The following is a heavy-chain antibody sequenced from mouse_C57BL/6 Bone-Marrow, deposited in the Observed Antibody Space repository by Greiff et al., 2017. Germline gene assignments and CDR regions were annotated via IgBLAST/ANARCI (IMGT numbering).Heavy chain of an antibody. CDR2: IRNKANGYTT. J-gene: IGHJ3*01. Sequence: EVKLMESGGGLVQPGGSLSLSCAASGFTFTDYYMSWVRQPPGKALEWLGFIRNKANGYTTEYSASVKGRFTISRDNSQSILYLQMNALRAEDSATYYWARSSVVGGAWFAYWGQGTLVTVSA. CDR3: ARSSVVGGAWFAY. CDR1: GFTFTDYY. D-gene: IGHD1-1*01. V-gene: IGHV7-3*01.